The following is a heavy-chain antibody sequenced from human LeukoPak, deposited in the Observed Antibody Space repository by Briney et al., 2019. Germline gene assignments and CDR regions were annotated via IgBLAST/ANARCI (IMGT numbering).Heavy chain of an antibody. D-gene: IGHD3-3*01. CDR1: GFTFSDHY. CDR3: ARAFYDFWSGYYLDY. CDR2: TRNKANSYTT. V-gene: IGHV3-72*01. J-gene: IGHJ4*02. Sequence: GGSLRLSCAASGFTFSDHYMDWVRQAPGKGLEWVGRTRNKANSYTTEYAASVKGRFTISRDDSKNSLYLQMNSLKTEDTAVYYCARAFYDFWSGYYLDYWGQGTLVTVSS.